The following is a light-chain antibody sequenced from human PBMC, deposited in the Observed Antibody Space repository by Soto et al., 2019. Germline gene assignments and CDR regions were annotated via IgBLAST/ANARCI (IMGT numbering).Light chain of an antibody. Sequence: QLVLTQSPSASASLGASVKLTCTLSSGHSSYAIAWHQQQPEKGPRYLMKLNSDGSHSKGDGSPDRVSGSSSGAERYLTISSLQSEDEADYSCQTWGTGVVFGGGTKLTVL. CDR1: SGHSSYA. J-gene: IGLJ2*01. CDR3: QTWGTGVV. V-gene: IGLV4-69*02. CDR2: LNSDGSH.